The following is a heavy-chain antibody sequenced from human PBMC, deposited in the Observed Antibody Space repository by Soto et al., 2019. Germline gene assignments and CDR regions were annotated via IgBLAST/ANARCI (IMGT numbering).Heavy chain of an antibody. J-gene: IGHJ3*02. V-gene: IGHV3-33*01. D-gene: IGHD3-22*01. CDR2: IWYDGSNK. CDR3: ARDLVLLRYSSGYVDI. CDR1: GFTFSSYG. Sequence: GGSLRLSCAASGFTFSSYGMHWVRQAPGKGLEWVAVIWYDGSNKYYADSVKGRFTISRDNSKNTLYLQMNSLGAEDTAVYYCARDLVLLRYSSGYVDIWGQGTMVTVSS.